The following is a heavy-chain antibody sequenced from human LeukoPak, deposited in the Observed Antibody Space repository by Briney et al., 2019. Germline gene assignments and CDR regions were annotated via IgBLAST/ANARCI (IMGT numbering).Heavy chain of an antibody. Sequence: PSETLSLTCTVSGGSISSGDYYWSWIRQPPGKGLEWIGYIYYSGSTYYNPSLKSRVTISVDTSKNQFSLKLSSVTAADTAVYYCARGGDYYDSSGYYRGLAFDIWGQGTKVTVSS. CDR3: ARGGDYYDSSGYYRGLAFDI. V-gene: IGHV4-30-4*08. CDR1: GGSISSGDYY. D-gene: IGHD3-22*01. CDR2: IYYSGST. J-gene: IGHJ3*02.